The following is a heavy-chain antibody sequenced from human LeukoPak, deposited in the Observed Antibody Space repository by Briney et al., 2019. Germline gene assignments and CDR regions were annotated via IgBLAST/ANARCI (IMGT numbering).Heavy chain of an antibody. V-gene: IGHV3-33*01. CDR1: GFPFSSYG. Sequence: GRSLRLSCAASGFPFSSYGMHWVRQAPGKGLEWVALIWYDGSNLYYADSVKGRFTISKDSSKNTLYLHMNSLRAEDTAVYYCARDKNYYGSGSPSLDAFDIWGQVTMVTVSS. CDR3: ARDKNYYGSGSPSLDAFDI. J-gene: IGHJ3*02. CDR2: IWYDGSNL. D-gene: IGHD3-10*01.